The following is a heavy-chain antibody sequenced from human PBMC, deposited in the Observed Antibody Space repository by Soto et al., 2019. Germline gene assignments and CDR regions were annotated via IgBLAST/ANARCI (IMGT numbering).Heavy chain of an antibody. Sequence: PWGARSLTLTVSGGSISSYGWSWIRQPPGKGMEWIGYIYYSGSTNYNPSLKSRVTISVDTSKNQFSLKLSSVTAAETAVYYCERVRGYSGYDLVDYSGQGTLVTVS. D-gene: IGHD5-12*01. CDR1: GGSISSYG. CDR2: IYYSGST. CDR3: ERVRGYSGYDLVDY. J-gene: IGHJ4*02. V-gene: IGHV4-59*01.